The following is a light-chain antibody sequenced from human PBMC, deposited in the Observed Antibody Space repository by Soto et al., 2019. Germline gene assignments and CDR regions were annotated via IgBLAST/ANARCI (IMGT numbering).Light chain of an antibody. Sequence: QTVVTQEPSFSVSPGGTVTLTCGLSSGSVSTSYYPSWYQQTPGQAPRTLIYSTNTRSSGVPDRFSGSILGNKAALTITGAQADDASDYYCVLYVGSGISVFGGGTKVTVL. CDR3: VLYVGSGISV. V-gene: IGLV8-61*01. CDR1: SGSVSTSYY. J-gene: IGLJ3*02. CDR2: STN.